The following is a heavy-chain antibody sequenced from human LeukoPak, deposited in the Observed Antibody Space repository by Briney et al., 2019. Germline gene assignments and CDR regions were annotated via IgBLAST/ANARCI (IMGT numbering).Heavy chain of an antibody. J-gene: IGHJ4*02. CDR1: GGSINSGDYY. CDR2: IYYSGST. D-gene: IGHD6-13*01. Sequence: SQTLSLTCTVSGGSINSGDYYWSWIRQPPGKGLEWIGYIYYSGSTYYNPSLKSRVTISVDTSKDQFSLKLSSVTAADTAVYYCARGDRYSSSWPFDFWGQGTLVTVSS. V-gene: IGHV4-30-4*01. CDR3: ARGDRYSSSWPFDF.